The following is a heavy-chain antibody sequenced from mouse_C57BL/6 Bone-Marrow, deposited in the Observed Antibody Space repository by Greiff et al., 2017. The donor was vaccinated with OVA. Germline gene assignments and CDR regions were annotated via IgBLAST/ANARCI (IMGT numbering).Heavy chain of an antibody. CDR2: INPYNGGT. J-gene: IGHJ3*01. Sequence: EVPLQQSGPVLVKPGASVKMSCTASGYTFTDYYMNWLQQSHGTCLSLIGVINPYNGGTSSNQKFKGKATLTVDKSSSTAYMELNSLTSEDSAVYYCARYDPFAYWGQGTLVTVSA. CDR1: GYTFTDYY. CDR3: ARYDPFAY. V-gene: IGHV1-19*01. D-gene: IGHD2-3*01.